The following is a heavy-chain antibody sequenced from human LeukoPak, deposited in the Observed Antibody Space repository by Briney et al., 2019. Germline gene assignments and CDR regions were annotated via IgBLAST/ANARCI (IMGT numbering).Heavy chain of an antibody. V-gene: IGHV3-74*01. CDR1: GFTFSRYW. CDR2: TNTDGGST. Sequence: PGGSLRLSCGASGFTFSRYWMHWVRHAPGKGLVWVSRTNTDGGSTNAADSVKGRFTISRDNARNTLYLERNSLRAEDTAVYYCVRDCSTTCSDAFDLWGQGTMVTVSS. D-gene: IGHD2-2*01. CDR3: VRDCSTTCSDAFDL. J-gene: IGHJ3*01.